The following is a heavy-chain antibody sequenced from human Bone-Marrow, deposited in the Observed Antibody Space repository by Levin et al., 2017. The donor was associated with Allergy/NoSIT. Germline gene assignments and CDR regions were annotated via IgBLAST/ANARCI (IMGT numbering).Heavy chain of an antibody. CDR1: GFTFSNYI. CDR3: ATAGESGSYFDN. CDR2: ISSDGSNK. J-gene: IGHJ4*02. Sequence: PGESLKISCADSGFTFSNYIMHWVRQAPGKGLEWVAVISSDGSNKHYADTVKGRFTISRDNSKNTLYLQMNSPRGEDTAVYYCATAGESGSYFDNWGQGTLVTVSS. V-gene: IGHV3-30*04. D-gene: IGHD1-26*01.